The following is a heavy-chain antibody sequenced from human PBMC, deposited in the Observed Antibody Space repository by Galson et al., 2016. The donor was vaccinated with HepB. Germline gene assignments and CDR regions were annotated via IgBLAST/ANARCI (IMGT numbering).Heavy chain of an antibody. CDR2: ISAYNGNT. CDR1: GYTFTSSG. V-gene: IGHV1-18*01. CDR3: ARARVGDYDTFDL. D-gene: IGHD4-17*01. J-gene: IGHJ3*01. Sequence: VKVSCKASGYTFTSSGVNWVRQAPGQGLEWMGWISAYNGNTHYAQKLQGRVSMTTDTSTSTAYMELTSLRSDDTAVYYCARARVGDYDTFDLWGQGTMVTVSS.